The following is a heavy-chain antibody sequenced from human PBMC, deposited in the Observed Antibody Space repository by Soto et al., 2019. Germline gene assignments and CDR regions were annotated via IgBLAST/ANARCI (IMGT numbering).Heavy chain of an antibody. D-gene: IGHD4-4*01. CDR3: ARDRLTDYSELDY. V-gene: IGHV4-59*01. CDR1: GGSISSYY. J-gene: IGHJ4*02. CDR2: IYYSGST. Sequence: SETLSLTCTVSGGSISSYYWSWIRQPPGKGLEWIGYIYYSGSTNYNPSLKSRVTISVDTSKNQFSLKLSSVTAADTAVYYCARDRLTDYSELDYWGQGTLVTVSS.